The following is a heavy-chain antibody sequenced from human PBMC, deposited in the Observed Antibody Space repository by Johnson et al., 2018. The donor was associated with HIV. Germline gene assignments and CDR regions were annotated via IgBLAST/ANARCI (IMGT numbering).Heavy chain of an antibody. D-gene: IGHD6-19*01. V-gene: IGHV3-20*04. Sequence: VQLVESGGGVVQPGGSLRLSCAASGFIFTSYGMHWVRQAPGKGLEWVSGINWNGGSTGYADSVKGRFTISRDNAKNSLYLQMNSLRAEDTAVYYCARPGIAVAAAPDDDAFDIWGQGTMVSVSS. CDR2: INWNGGST. CDR3: ARPGIAVAAAPDDDAFDI. J-gene: IGHJ3*02. CDR1: GFIFTSYG.